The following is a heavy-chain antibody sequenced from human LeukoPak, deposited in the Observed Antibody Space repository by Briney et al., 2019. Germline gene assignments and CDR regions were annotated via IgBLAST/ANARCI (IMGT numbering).Heavy chain of an antibody. J-gene: IGHJ4*02. CDR3: ARVSSSTSSLIHWGYYFDY. D-gene: IGHD2-2*01. V-gene: IGHV4-59*01. CDR1: GGSISSYY. Sequence: PSETLSLTCTVSGGSISSYYWSWIRQPPGKGLEWIGYIYYSGSTNYNPSLKSRVTISVDTSKNQFSLKLSSVTAADTAVYYCARVSSSTSSLIHWGYYFDYWGQGTLVTVSS. CDR2: IYYSGST.